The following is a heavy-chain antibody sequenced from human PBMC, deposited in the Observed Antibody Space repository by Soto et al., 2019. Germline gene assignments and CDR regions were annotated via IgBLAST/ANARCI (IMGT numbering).Heavy chain of an antibody. CDR2: TYFRSKWYN. CDR3: AKGDNLGPKTGYAFDP. Sequence: SQTLSLTCAISGDSVSGNTASWNWIRLSPSRGLEWLGRTYFRSKWYNDYAVSVKSRIIINPDTSNNQFSLQLNSVTPEDTAVYFCAKGDNLGPKTGYAFDPWGQGIMVTVSS. CDR1: GDSVSGNTAS. J-gene: IGHJ5*02. D-gene: IGHD5-12*01. V-gene: IGHV6-1*01.